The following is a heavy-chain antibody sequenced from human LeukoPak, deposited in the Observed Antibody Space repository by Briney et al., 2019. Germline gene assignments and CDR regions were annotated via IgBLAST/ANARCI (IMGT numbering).Heavy chain of an antibody. CDR2: IYHSEDT. CDR1: GGSITSSNYY. CDR3: ARQRRFDY. V-gene: IGHV4-39*01. Sequence: SETLSLTCSVSGGSITSSNYYWAWIRQPPGKGLEWIGSIYHSEDTYYNPSLKSRVTISVDTSKNQFSLKLSSVTAADTAVYYCARQRRFDYWGQGTLVTVSS. J-gene: IGHJ4*02.